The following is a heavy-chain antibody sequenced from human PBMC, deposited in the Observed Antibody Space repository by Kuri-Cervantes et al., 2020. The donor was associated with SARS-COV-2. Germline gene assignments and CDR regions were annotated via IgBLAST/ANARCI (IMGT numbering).Heavy chain of an antibody. CDR3: AKDLDY. V-gene: IGHV3-48*03. CDR1: GFTVSCNE. CDR2: ISSSGSTI. J-gene: IGHJ4*02. Sequence: GESLKISCAASGFTVSCNEMSWVRQAPGKGLEWVSYISSSGSTIYYADSAKGRFTISRDNAKNSLYPQMNSLRTEDTALYYCAKDLDYWGQGTLVTVSS.